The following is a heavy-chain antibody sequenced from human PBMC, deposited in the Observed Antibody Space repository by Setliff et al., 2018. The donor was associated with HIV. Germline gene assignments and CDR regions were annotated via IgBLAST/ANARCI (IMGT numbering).Heavy chain of an antibody. D-gene: IGHD1-1*01. CDR3: ASAGSGTRAPPRY. J-gene: IGHJ4*02. CDR1: GGSISSYY. CDR2: IFYSGST. Sequence: ETLSLTCTVSGGSISSYYWSWIRQPPGEGLEWIGYIFYSGSTNYNPSLKSRVIILLDTSKNQFSLKLTSVTAADTAVYYCASAGSGTRAPPRYWGQGTLVTVS. V-gene: IGHV4-59*01.